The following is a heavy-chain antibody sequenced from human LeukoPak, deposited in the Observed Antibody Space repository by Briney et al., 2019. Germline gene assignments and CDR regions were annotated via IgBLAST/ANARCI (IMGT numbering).Heavy chain of an antibody. CDR3: LGTTSGFDY. D-gene: IGHD4-11*01. V-gene: IGHV3-33*08. J-gene: IGHJ4*02. Sequence: GGSLRLSCAASGFTFSSYAMHWVRQAPGKGLEWVAVIWYDGSNKYYADSVKGRFTISRDNSKNTLYLQMNSLRAEDTAVYYCLGTTSGFDYWGQGTLVTVSS. CDR2: IWYDGSNK. CDR1: GFTFSSYA.